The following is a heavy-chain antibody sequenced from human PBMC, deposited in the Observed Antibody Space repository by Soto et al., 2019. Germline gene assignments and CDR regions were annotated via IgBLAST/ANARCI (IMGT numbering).Heavy chain of an antibody. CDR2: INPKTGGT. CDR1: GYTFTGYY. V-gene: IGHV1-2*02. J-gene: IGHJ5*02. Sequence: QVQLVQSGAEVKKSGASVKVSCKASGYTFTGYYIHWVRQAPRQGLEWMGWINPKTGGTNYAQKFQGRVTMSRDPSITTAYMELSRLRSDDTAVYYCARMDDSSGYYFDPWGQGTLVTVSS. CDR3: ARMDDSSGYYFDP. D-gene: IGHD3-22*01.